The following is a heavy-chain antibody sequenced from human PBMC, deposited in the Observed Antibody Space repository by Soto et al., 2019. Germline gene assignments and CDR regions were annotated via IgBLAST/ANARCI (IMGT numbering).Heavy chain of an antibody. CDR2: ISGSGGST. CDR1: GFTFSSYA. Sequence: PGGSLRLSCAASGFTFSSYAMSWVRQAPGKGLEWVSAISGSGGSTYYADSVKGRFTISRDNSKNTLYLQMNSLRAEDTAVYYCAAPGGQWLVPVQALGFDYWGQGTLVTVYS. J-gene: IGHJ4*02. V-gene: IGHV3-23*01. D-gene: IGHD6-19*01. CDR3: AAPGGQWLVPVQALGFDY.